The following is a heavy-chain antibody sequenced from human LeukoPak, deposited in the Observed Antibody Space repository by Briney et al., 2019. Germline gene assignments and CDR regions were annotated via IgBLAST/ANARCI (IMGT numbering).Heavy chain of an antibody. J-gene: IGHJ5*02. D-gene: IGHD3-22*01. Sequence: SEPLSLTCTVSGGSISSYYWSWIRQPPGKGLEWIGYIYYSGSTNYNPSLKSRVTISVDTSKNQFSLKLSSVTAADTAVYYCARSRADYYDSSGYYFPWFDPWGQGTLVTVSS. CDR3: ARSRADYYDSSGYYFPWFDP. V-gene: IGHV4-59*01. CDR1: GGSISSYY. CDR2: IYYSGST.